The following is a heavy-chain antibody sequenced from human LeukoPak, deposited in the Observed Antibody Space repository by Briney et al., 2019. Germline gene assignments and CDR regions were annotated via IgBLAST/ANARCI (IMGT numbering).Heavy chain of an antibody. CDR2: INPNSGGT. V-gene: IGHV1-2*06. Sequence: ASVKVSCKASGYTFTGYYMHWVRQAPGQGIEWMGRINPNSGGTNYEQKFQVRVTMTRDTSISTAYMELSRLRSDDTAVYYCARGQRIAAAGTIHYWGQGTLVTVSS. J-gene: IGHJ4*02. D-gene: IGHD6-13*01. CDR1: GYTFTGYY. CDR3: ARGQRIAAAGTIHY.